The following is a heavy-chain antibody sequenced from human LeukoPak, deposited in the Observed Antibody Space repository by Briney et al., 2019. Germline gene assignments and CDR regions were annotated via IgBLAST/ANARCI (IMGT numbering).Heavy chain of an antibody. Sequence: GGSLRLSCAASGFTFSSYAMNWVRQAPGKGLEWVSGISGSGGSTYYADSVKGRFTISRDFSKNTLSLQMNSLRAEDTAVYYCARDPYSGSYVDYYYYYYMDVWGKGTTVTISS. CDR3: ARDPYSGSYVDYYYYYYMDV. D-gene: IGHD1-26*01. J-gene: IGHJ6*03. CDR2: ISGSGGST. CDR1: GFTFSSYA. V-gene: IGHV3-23*01.